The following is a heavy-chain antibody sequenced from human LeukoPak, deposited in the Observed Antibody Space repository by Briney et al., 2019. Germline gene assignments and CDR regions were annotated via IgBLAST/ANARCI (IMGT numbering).Heavy chain of an antibody. J-gene: IGHJ5*02. V-gene: IGHV4-34*01. CDR3: ARLPHWDYYDSSGYYP. CDR1: GGSISSYY. Sequence: SETLSLTCTVSGGSISSYYWSWIRQPPGKGLEWIGEINHSGSTNYNPSLKSRVTISVDTSKNQFSLKLSSVTAADTAVYYCARLPHWDYYDSSGYYPWGQGTLVTVSS. CDR2: INHSGST. D-gene: IGHD3-22*01.